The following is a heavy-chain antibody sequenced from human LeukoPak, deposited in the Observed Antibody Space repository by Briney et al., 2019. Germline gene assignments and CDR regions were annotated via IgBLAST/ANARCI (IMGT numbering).Heavy chain of an antibody. CDR3: AKDRGWELRILDY. V-gene: IGHV3-20*04. CDR1: GFTFEDYG. CDR2: INWNVGST. Sequence: GGSLRLSCAASGFTFEDYGLSGVRQAPGRGVEWVSGINWNVGSTGYADSVKGRFHISRDNSKTTLYLQMNSLKPEDPAVYSCAKDRGWELRILDYWGQGTLVTVSS. J-gene: IGHJ4*02. D-gene: IGHD1-26*01.